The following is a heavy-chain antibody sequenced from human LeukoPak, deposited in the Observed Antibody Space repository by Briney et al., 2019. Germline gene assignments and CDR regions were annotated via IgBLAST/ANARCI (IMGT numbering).Heavy chain of an antibody. CDR2: INHSGST. J-gene: IGHJ3*02. CDR1: GGSFSGYY. Sequence: SETLSLTCAVYGGSFSGYYWSWIRQPPGKRLEWIGEINHSGSTNYNPSLKSRVTISVDTSKNQFSLKLSSVTAADTAVYYCARAIRDIVVVPVPRGNAFDIWGQGTMVTVSS. V-gene: IGHV4-34*01. CDR3: ARAIRDIVVVPVPRGNAFDI. D-gene: IGHD2-2*01.